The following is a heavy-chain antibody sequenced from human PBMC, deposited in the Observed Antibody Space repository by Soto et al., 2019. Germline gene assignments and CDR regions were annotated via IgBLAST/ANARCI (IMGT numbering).Heavy chain of an antibody. CDR3: DREKGYISGPKNFDS. V-gene: IGHV4-30-4*01. CDR1: GGSVSSRDYF. D-gene: IGHD5-12*01. CDR2: IYDSWSS. Sequence: TLSLTFSVCGGSVSSRDYFWSWIRQPPGKGLEWIGYIYDSWSSYYNPSLKSRVTMSVDTSKNQFSLKLRSVTAADTAMYYCDREKGYISGPKNFDSWGQGTLVTVYS. J-gene: IGHJ4*02.